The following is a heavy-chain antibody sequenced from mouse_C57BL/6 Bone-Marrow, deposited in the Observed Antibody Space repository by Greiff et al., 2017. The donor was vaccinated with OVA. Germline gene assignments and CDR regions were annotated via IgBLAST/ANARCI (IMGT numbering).Heavy chain of an antibody. D-gene: IGHD4-1*01. J-gene: IGHJ3*01. V-gene: IGHV1-81*01. CDR2: IYPRSGNT. CDR3: ARERETGWFAY. Sequence: QVQLQQSGAELARPGTSVKLSCKASGYTFTSYGISWVKQRTGQGLEWIGEIYPRSGNTYYNEKFKGKATLTADKSSSTAYMELRSLTSEDSAVYFCARERETGWFAYWGQGTLVTVSA. CDR1: GYTFTSYG.